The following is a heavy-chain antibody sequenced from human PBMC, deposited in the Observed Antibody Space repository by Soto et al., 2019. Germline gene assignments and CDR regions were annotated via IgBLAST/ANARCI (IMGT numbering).Heavy chain of an antibody. CDR2: ISATGTDT. CDR3: AKKMTIDRPYDY. CDR1: GFTFSSYA. J-gene: IGHJ4*01. Sequence: GGSLRLSCAASGFTFSSYALSWVRQAPGAGLEWVSAISATGTDTYYADFVTGRFTVSRDNSKNTLFLQMSSLRAEDTAVDYCAKKMTIDRPYDYWGQGVLVTVSS. D-gene: IGHD3-9*01. V-gene: IGHV3-23*01.